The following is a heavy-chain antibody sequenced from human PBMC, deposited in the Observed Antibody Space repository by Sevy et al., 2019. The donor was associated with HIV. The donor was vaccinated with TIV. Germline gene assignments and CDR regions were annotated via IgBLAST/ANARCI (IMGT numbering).Heavy chain of an antibody. D-gene: IGHD4-17*01. J-gene: IGHJ4*02. CDR1: GFTFSDYA. V-gene: IGHV3-49*03. CDR2: IRSKAHGETS. Sequence: GGSLRLSCKASGFTFSDYAMNWFRQAPGKGLEWIGFIRSKAHGETSEYAASVKGRFTISRDDSKSIAYLQLNRLKTEDTAVYYCAREGDYGDDDFASSGQGTLVTVSS. CDR3: AREGDYGDDDFAS.